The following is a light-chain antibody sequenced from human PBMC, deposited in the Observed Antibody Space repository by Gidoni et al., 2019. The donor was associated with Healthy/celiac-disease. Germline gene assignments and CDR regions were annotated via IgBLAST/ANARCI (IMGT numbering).Light chain of an antibody. CDR3: QQRSNWPPLT. CDR1: QSVSSY. V-gene: IGKV3-11*01. CDR2: DAS. Sequence: ELVFTPSPATLSLSPGERATLSCRASQSVSSYLAWYQQKPGQAPRLLIYDASNRATGIPARFSGSGSGTDFTLTIRSLEPEDFAVYYCQQRSNWPPLTFGGGTKVEIK. J-gene: IGKJ4*01.